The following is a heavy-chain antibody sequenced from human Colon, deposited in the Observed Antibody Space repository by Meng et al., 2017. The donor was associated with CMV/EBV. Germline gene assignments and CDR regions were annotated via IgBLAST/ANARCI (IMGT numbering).Heavy chain of an antibody. J-gene: IGHJ4*02. CDR2: IYYTGGT. D-gene: IGHD2-21*01. V-gene: IGHV4-39*07. Sequence: GSLRLSCSVSGGSISGGGYWGWYRQPPGKGLEYIGNIYYTGGTNYNPALKSRVTMSVDTTKNQFSLKMRSVTAADTAVYYCAKDSQHQLIGDWGQGTLVTVSS. CDR1: GGSISGGGY. CDR3: AKDSQHQLIGD.